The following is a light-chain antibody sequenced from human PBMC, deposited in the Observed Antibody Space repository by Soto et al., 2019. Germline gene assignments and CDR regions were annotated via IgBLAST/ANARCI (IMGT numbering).Light chain of an antibody. J-gene: IGKJ4*01. V-gene: IGKV1-33*01. CDR2: DAS. CDR1: QDISYY. Sequence: DLQMTQSPSSLSASVGDRVTITCQASQDISYYLNWYHQKPGTAPQLLIHDASNLETGVPSRFSGSRSGTDFTFTISSLQPADIETYYCQQYDTHPLTCGGGTKVEIK. CDR3: QQYDTHPLT.